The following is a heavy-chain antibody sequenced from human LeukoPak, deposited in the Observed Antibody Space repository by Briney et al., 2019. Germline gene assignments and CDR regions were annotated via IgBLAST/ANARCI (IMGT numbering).Heavy chain of an antibody. Sequence: ASVKVSCKVSGYTLTELSMHWVRQAPGQGLEWMGWINPNSGGTNYAQKFQGRVTMTRDTSISTAYMELSRLRSDDTAVYYCARDQGGGFGELSDFDYWGQGTLVTVSS. J-gene: IGHJ4*02. CDR2: INPNSGGT. CDR1: GYTLTELS. CDR3: ARDQGGGFGELSDFDY. D-gene: IGHD3-10*01. V-gene: IGHV1-2*02.